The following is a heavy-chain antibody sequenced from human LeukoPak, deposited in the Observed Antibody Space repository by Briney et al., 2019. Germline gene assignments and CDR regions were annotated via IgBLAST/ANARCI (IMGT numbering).Heavy chain of an antibody. D-gene: IGHD1-26*01. CDR3: ARSVKVVGIIPFDY. Sequence: NPSETLSLPRAVYGESYSGLYWSCISQPPGKGLEWIGEIDHSGSTNYNPSLKSRVIIWVDTSKKQFLLMLSSVTAAGTAVYYCARSVKVVGIIPFDYWGQGTLVTVSS. V-gene: IGHV4-34*01. CDR1: GESYSGLY. J-gene: IGHJ4*02. CDR2: IDHSGST.